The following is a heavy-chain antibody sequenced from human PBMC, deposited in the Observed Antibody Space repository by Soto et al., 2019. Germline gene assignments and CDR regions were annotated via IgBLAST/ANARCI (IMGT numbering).Heavy chain of an antibody. Sequence: GGSLRLSCAASGFTFSSYGMHWVRQAPGKGLEWVAVISYDGSNKYYADSVKGRFTISRDNSKNTLYLQMNSLRAEDTAVYYCATFDIVVVVAARYFDYWGQGTLVTVSS. CDR3: ATFDIVVVVAARYFDY. CDR1: GFTFSSYG. V-gene: IGHV3-30*03. J-gene: IGHJ4*02. D-gene: IGHD2-15*01. CDR2: ISYDGSNK.